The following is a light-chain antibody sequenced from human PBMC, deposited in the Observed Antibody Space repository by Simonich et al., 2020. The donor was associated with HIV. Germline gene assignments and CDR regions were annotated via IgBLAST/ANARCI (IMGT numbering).Light chain of an antibody. Sequence: EIVMTQSPATLSVSPGEKATLSCRASQSVSSNLAWYQQKPGQAPRLLIYGASTRATGIPARFSGSGSGTEFTLTITSLQSEDFAVYYCQQYKYWYTFGQGTKLEIK. CDR2: GAS. V-gene: IGKV3-15*01. J-gene: IGKJ2*01. CDR1: QSVSSN. CDR3: QQYKYWYT.